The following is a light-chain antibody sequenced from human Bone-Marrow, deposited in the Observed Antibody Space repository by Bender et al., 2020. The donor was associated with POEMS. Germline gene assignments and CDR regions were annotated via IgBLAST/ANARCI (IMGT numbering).Light chain of an antibody. CDR1: TTDY. Sequence: QSALTQPASVSGSPGQSIRISCSGITTDYVSWYQQHSGKAPKLLIHDVLTRHSGVSGRVSGDKSGNTASLTISGLQFEDEADYYCSSYRGDSTVIFGGGTRLTVL. CDR2: DVL. V-gene: IGLV2-14*03. CDR3: SSYRGDSTVI. J-gene: IGLJ2*01.